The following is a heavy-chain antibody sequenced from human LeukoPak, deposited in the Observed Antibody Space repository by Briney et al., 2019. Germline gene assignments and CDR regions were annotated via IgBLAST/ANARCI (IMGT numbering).Heavy chain of an antibody. Sequence: GESLKISCKGSGHSFTNYWIGWVRQMPGKGLEWMGIIYPGDSDTRYSPSFQGQVTISADKSISTAYLQWSSLKASDTAMYYCARGPGIAAAAFDYWGQGTLVTVSS. CDR1: GHSFTNYW. CDR3: ARGPGIAAAAFDY. D-gene: IGHD6-13*01. J-gene: IGHJ4*02. V-gene: IGHV5-51*01. CDR2: IYPGDSDT.